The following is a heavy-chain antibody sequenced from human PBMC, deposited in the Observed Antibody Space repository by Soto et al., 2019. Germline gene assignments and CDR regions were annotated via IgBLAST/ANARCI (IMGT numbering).Heavy chain of an antibody. CDR1: VFTVSGYA. D-gene: IGHD3-3*01. Sequence: SVGLSVASSVFTVSGYAMQCVLEAAGNGGGCGAVISYDGSNNYYADYVKGRFTISRDNSKNTLYLQMNSLRAEDTAVYYCERPPPTTFGVDAHWGPLEVWGQGTPVTVSS. CDR2: ISYDGSNN. V-gene: IGHV3-30-3*01. J-gene: IGHJ6*02. CDR3: ERPPPTTFGVDAHWGPLEV.